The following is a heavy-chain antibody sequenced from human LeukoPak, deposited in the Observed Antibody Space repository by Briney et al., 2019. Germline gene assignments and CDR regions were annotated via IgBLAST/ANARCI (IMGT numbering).Heavy chain of an antibody. V-gene: IGHV3-23*01. D-gene: IGHD4-17*01. CDR1: GFTFSSYA. J-gene: IGHJ5*02. CDR3: ARDGDRNWLDP. Sequence: GGSLRLSCAASGFTFSSYAMSWVRQAPGKGLEWVSAISGSGGSTYYADSVKGRFTISRDNFKNTLYLQMNSLRAEDTAVYYCARDGDRNWLDPWGQGTLVTVSS. CDR2: ISGSGGST.